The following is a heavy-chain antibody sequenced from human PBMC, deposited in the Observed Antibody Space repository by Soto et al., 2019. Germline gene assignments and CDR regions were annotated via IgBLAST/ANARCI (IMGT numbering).Heavy chain of an antibody. V-gene: IGHV3-23*01. D-gene: IGHD5-18*01. CDR1: GFTFSSYA. J-gene: IGHJ4*02. Sequence: PGGSLRLSCAASGFTFSSYAMSWVPQAPGKGLEWVSAISGSGGSTYYADSVKGRFTISRDNSKNTLYLQMNSLRAEDTAVYYCAKDRYSYDLFDYWGQGTLVTVSS. CDR3: AKDRYSYDLFDY. CDR2: ISGSGGST.